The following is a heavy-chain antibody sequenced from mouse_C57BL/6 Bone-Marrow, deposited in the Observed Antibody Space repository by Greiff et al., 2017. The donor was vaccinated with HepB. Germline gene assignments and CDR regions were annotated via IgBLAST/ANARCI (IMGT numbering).Heavy chain of an antibody. CDR1: GYTFTSYW. CDR3: ARGTGTDWYFDV. Sequence: QVQLQQPGAELVKPGASVKMSCKASGYTFTSYWITWVKQRPGQGLEWIGDIYPGSGSTNYNEKFKSKATLTVDTSSSTAYMQLSSLTSEDSAVYYWARGTGTDWYFDVWGTGTTVTVSS. V-gene: IGHV1-55*01. CDR2: IYPGSGST. J-gene: IGHJ1*03. D-gene: IGHD4-1*01.